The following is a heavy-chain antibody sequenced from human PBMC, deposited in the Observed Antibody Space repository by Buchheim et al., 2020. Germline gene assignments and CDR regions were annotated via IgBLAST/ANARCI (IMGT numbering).Heavy chain of an antibody. J-gene: IGHJ4*02. CDR1: GGSVSMTSYY. CDR3: ARDLIPGIAVAGMGL. CDR2: IYYSGST. D-gene: IGHD6-19*01. V-gene: IGHV4-39*02. Sequence: QLQLQESGPGLVKPSETLSLSCTVSGGSVSMTSYYWGWIRQPPGKGLEWIGTIYYSGSTYYNPSLKSRLTISVGPSKNQSSLKLSSVTAADTAVYYCARDLIPGIAVAGMGLRGQGTL.